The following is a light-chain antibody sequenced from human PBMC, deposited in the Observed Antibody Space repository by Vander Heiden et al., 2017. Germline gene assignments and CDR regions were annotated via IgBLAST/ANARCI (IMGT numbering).Light chain of an antibody. V-gene: IGKV1-39*01. CDR2: AAS. Sequence: DIQMTQSPSSLSASVGDRVTITCRASQSSSSYLDWYQQKPGKAPKLLIYAASSLQSGVPSRFSGSGSGADFTLTISSRQPEDFAAYYCQQSYSTFSNTFGQGTRLEIK. CDR3: QQSYSTFSNT. J-gene: IGKJ5*01. CDR1: QSSSSY.